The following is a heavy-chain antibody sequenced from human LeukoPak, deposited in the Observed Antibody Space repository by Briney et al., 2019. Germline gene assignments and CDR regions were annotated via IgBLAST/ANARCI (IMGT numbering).Heavy chain of an antibody. Sequence: PSQTLSLTCTVSGGSIIGDDYYWSWTRQAPGKGLEYIGYIYYTGDTHYNPSLKSRVTISLDTSKNQFSLRLNSVTAADTAVYYCARDEHYDSSGYSALGYWGQGTLVTVSS. J-gene: IGHJ4*02. CDR1: GGSIIGDDYY. CDR2: IYYTGDT. V-gene: IGHV4-30-4*08. CDR3: ARDEHYDSSGYSALGY. D-gene: IGHD3-22*01.